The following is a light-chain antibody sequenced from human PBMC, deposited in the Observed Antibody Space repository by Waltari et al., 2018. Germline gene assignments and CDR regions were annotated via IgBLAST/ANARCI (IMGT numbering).Light chain of an antibody. J-gene: IGKJ4*01. Sequence: EAVLTQSPGTLSLSPGERVTLSCRASQSVSSSYLAWYQQKPGQAPRLLIYATSPRATGIPDRVSGSGSGTDFTLTISRLEPEDFAVYYCQQFGNSVVTFGGGAKVEIK. CDR1: QSVSSSY. CDR3: QQFGNSVVT. CDR2: ATS. V-gene: IGKV3-20*01.